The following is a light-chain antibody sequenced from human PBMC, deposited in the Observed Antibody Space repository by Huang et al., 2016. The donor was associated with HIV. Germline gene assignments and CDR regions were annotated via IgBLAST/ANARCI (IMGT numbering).Light chain of an antibody. Sequence: DVQLTQSPSSLSASVGDRVSITFQASQDIDKDLSWYQQKPGKAPKLLIYDASNFETGVSSRFSGSGSGTYFTFTISSLQPEDIATYYCQQYDNLPLTFGGGTKVEIK. V-gene: IGKV1-33*01. CDR2: DAS. J-gene: IGKJ4*01. CDR3: QQYDNLPLT. CDR1: QDIDKD.